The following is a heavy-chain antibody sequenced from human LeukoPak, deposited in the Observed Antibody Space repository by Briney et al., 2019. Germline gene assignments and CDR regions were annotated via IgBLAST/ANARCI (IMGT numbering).Heavy chain of an antibody. CDR2: VFYSGST. J-gene: IGHJ5*02. D-gene: IGHD3-10*01. CDR1: GGSITSSGSY. Sequence: SETLSLTCTVSGGSITSSGSYWGWIRQPPGEGLEWIASVFYSGSTYYNPSLKSRVTISVDTSKNQFSLTLSSVTAADTAVYYCARRNYYGSGSYYAWGQGALVTVSS. CDR3: ARRNYYGSGSYYA. V-gene: IGHV4-39*01.